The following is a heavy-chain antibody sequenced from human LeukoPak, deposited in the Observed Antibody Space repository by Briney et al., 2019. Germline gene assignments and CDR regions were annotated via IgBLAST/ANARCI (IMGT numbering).Heavy chain of an antibody. J-gene: IGHJ4*02. D-gene: IGHD3-9*01. Sequence: PSETLSLTCTVSGVSIRSGSYYWRWIRQPAGKGLEWIGRIYTSGTTNYNPSLKSRVTISVGTSKSQFSLKLSSVTAADTAVYYCAREVSDYDILTGWIDYWGQGALVSVSS. V-gene: IGHV4-61*02. CDR2: IYTSGTT. CDR3: AREVSDYDILTGWIDY. CDR1: GVSIRSGSYY.